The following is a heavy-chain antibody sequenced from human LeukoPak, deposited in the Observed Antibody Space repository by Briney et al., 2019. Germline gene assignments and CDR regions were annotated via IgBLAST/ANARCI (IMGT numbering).Heavy chain of an antibody. V-gene: IGHV1-2*02. CDR1: GYTFTGFY. J-gene: IGHJ4*02. D-gene: IGHD1-1*01. CDR2: INPNSGFA. Sequence: GASVKVSCKASGYTFTGFYLHWVRQAPGQGLEWMGWINPNSGFADYAQTFQGRVTMTRDTSISTAYMELHSLTSDDTAVYYCARDDASNWSSDFDFWGQETLIPVSS. CDR3: ARDDASNWSSDFDF.